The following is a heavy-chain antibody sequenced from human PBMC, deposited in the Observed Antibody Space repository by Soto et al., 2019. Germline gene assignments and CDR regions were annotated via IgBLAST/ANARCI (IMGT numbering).Heavy chain of an antibody. D-gene: IGHD2-8*02. V-gene: IGHV3-11*01. CDR2: ISGSGSNI. Sequence: QVQLVESGGGLVRPGGSLTLSCAASRFIFSDYYMSWIRQAPGKGLEWVSHISGSGSNIFYVDSVKGRFTISRDNAKNSLYLQMNSLRAEDTAVYYCARGTGEVDYWGQGILVTVSS. CDR3: ARGTGEVDY. J-gene: IGHJ4*02. CDR1: RFIFSDYY.